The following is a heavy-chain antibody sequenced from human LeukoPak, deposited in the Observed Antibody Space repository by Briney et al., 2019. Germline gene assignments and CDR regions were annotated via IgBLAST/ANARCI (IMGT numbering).Heavy chain of an antibody. CDR2: IYPGDSDT. D-gene: IGHD6-19*01. CDR1: GYSFPNYW. V-gene: IGHV5-51*01. J-gene: IGHJ4*02. Sequence: PGESLKISCVGSGYSFPNYWIGWVRQMPGKGLEWMGIIYPGDSDTRYSPSFQGQVTISADKSISTAYLQWSSLTASDTAMYYCARHRPYSSGWRHFDYWGQGTLVTVSS. CDR3: ARHRPYSSGWRHFDY.